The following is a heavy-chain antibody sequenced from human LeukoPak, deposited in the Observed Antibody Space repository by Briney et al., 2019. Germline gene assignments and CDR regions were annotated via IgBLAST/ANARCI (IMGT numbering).Heavy chain of an antibody. CDR2: IYYSGST. Sequence: SETLSLTCTVSGGSISSYYWSWIRQPPGKRLEWIGYIYYSGSTNYNPSLKSRVTISVDTSKNQFSLKLSSVTAADTAVYYCARGGYSSSWYLIDYWGQGTLVTVSS. CDR1: GGSISSYY. J-gene: IGHJ4*02. CDR3: ARGGYSSSWYLIDY. V-gene: IGHV4-59*01. D-gene: IGHD6-13*01.